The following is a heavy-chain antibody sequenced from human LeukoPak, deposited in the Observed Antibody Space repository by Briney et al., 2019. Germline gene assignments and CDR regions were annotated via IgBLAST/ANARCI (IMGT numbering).Heavy chain of an antibody. D-gene: IGHD2-2*01. V-gene: IGHV4-34*01. J-gene: IGHJ4*02. CDR2: INHSGST. CDR1: GGSFSGYY. Sequence: PSETLSLTCAVYGGSFSGYYWSWIRQPPGKGLEWIGEINHSGSTNYNPSLKSRVTISVDTSKNQFSLKLSSVTAADTAVYYCARGSPYCSSTSCPSVDYWGQGTLVKVSS. CDR3: ARGSPYCSSTSCPSVDY.